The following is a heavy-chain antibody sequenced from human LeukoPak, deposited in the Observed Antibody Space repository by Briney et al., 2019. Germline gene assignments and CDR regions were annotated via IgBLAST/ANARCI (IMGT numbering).Heavy chain of an antibody. CDR1: GYTFTSYY. D-gene: IGHD7-27*01. Sequence: GASVKVSCKASGYTFTSYYMHWVRQATGQRPEWMGWVSPNSGDTGYAQKFQVRVTMTRNTSISTAYMELSSLRSDDTAVYYCARGPPNWGYDYWGPGTLVTVSS. J-gene: IGHJ4*02. CDR3: ARGPPNWGYDY. CDR2: VSPNSGDT. V-gene: IGHV1-8*02.